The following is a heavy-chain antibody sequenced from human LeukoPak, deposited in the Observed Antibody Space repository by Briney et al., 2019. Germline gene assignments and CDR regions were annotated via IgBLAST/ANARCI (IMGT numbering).Heavy chain of an antibody. CDR2: ISAYNGNT. CDR1: GYTFTSYG. V-gene: IGHV1-18*01. CDR3: ASGSGYYYADYYFDY. Sequence: AASVKVSCKASGYTFTSYGISWVRQAPGQGLEWMGWISAYNGNTNYAQKLQGRVTMTTDTSTSTAYMGLRSLRSDDTAVYYCASGSGYYYADYYFDYWGQGTLVTVSS. J-gene: IGHJ4*02. D-gene: IGHD3-22*01.